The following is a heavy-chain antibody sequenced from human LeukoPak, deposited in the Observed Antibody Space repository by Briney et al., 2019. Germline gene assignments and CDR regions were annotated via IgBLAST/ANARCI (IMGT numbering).Heavy chain of an antibody. J-gene: IGHJ3*02. CDR2: INHSGST. D-gene: IGHD2-2*01. CDR1: SGSISSYY. V-gene: IGHV4-34*01. CDR3: ARRVVPAASRAFDI. Sequence: PSETLSLTCTVSSGSISSYYWSWIRQPPGKGLEWIGEINHSGSTNYNSSLKSRVTISVDTSKNQFSLKLSSVTAADTAVYYCARRVVPAASRAFDIWGQGTMVTVSS.